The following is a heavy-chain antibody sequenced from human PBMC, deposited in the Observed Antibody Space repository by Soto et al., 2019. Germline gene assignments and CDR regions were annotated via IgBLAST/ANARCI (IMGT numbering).Heavy chain of an antibody. Sequence: GGSLRLSCAASGFTFSPYEMSWVRQAPGKGLEWISYISSSGSTIHYADSVKGRFSISRDNAKKSLFLQMNSLRAEDTAVYYCVRQATCSNGVCKFDYWGRGTPAPVYS. D-gene: IGHD2-8*01. CDR1: GFTFSPYE. CDR2: ISSSGSTI. J-gene: IGHJ4*02. CDR3: VRQATCSNGVCKFDY. V-gene: IGHV3-48*03.